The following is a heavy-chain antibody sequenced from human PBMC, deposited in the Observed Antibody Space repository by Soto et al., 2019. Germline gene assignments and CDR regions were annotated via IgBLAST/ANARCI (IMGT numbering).Heavy chain of an antibody. CDR2: IYYSGST. J-gene: IGHJ5*02. CDR1: GGSISSGGYY. Sequence: SETLSLTCTVSGGSISSGGYYWSWIRQHPGKCLEWIGYIYYSGSTYYNPSPKSRVTISVDTSKNQFSLKLSSVTAADTAVYYCARAGISLPRGFWSGYYGGINWFDPWGQGTLVTVYS. V-gene: IGHV4-31*03. D-gene: IGHD3-3*01. CDR3: ARAGISLPRGFWSGYYGGINWFDP.